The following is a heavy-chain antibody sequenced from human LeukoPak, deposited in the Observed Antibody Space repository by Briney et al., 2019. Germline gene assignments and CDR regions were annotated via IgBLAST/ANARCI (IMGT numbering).Heavy chain of an antibody. CDR2: IKQDGSEK. D-gene: IGHD2-21*02. Sequence: GGSLRLSCVASGFSFGDNWMSWVRQASGKGLEWVANIKQDGSEKYYVDSVKGRFTISRDNAQNSMYLQMNSLRVEDTAVYYCTSWGDTTAEYFQRWGQGTLVTVSS. V-gene: IGHV3-7*01. CDR3: TSWGDTTAEYFQR. CDR1: GFSFGDNW. J-gene: IGHJ1*01.